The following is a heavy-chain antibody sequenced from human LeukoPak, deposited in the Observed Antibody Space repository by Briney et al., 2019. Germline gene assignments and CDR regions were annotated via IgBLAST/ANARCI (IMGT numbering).Heavy chain of an antibody. V-gene: IGHV3-23*01. D-gene: IGHD3-3*01. CDR2: ISASGGST. Sequence: GGSLRLSCAASGFTFSSYGMHWVRQAPGKGLEWVSSISASGGSTYYADSMKGRFTISRDNSKNTLYLQMISLRAEDTAVYYCAITIFGVADLGYFDFWGQGTLVTVSS. CDR3: AITIFGVADLGYFDF. J-gene: IGHJ4*02. CDR1: GFTFSSYG.